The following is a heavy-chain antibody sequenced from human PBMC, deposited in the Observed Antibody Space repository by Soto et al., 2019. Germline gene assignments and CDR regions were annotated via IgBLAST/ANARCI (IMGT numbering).Heavy chain of an antibody. CDR1: GFTFDDYA. D-gene: IGHD6-19*01. CDR3: AKDTAVAGTDAFDI. J-gene: IGHJ3*02. Sequence: EVQLVESGGGLVQPGRSLRLSCAASGFTFDDYAMHWVRQAPGKGLEWVSGISWNSGSIGYADSVKGRFTISRDNAKNSLYLQTNSLRAEDTALYYCAKDTAVAGTDAFDIWGQGTMVTVSS. V-gene: IGHV3-9*01. CDR2: ISWNSGSI.